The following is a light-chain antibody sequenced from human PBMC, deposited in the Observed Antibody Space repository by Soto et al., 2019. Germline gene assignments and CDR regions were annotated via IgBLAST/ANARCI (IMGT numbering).Light chain of an antibody. CDR3: SSYAGSYTVV. CDR2: EVN. J-gene: IGLJ2*01. CDR1: SSDVGGYNY. V-gene: IGLV2-8*01. Sequence: QSVLTQPASVSGSPGQSITISCTGTSSDVGGYNYVSWYQQHPAKAPKLMIYEVNKRPSGVPDRFSGSKSGNTASLTVSGLQTEDEADYYCSSYAGSYTVVFGGGTKVTVL.